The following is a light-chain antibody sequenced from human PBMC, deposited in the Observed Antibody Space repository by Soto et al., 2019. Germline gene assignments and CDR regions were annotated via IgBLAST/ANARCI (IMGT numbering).Light chain of an antibody. CDR3: QQYRSASPT. CDR2: DAS. Sequence: EIVLTQSPCTLSLSPGDRATLSCRASQSVASSHLAWYRQKPGQTPRLLIYDASSRATGIPERISGSGSGTDFTLTISILKPEDFAVYYCQQYRSASPTFGPGTKVDIK. V-gene: IGKV3-20*01. J-gene: IGKJ3*01. CDR1: QSVASSH.